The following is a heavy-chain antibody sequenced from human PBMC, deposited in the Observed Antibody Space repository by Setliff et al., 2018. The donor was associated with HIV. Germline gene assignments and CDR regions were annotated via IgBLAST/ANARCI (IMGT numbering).Heavy chain of an antibody. Sequence: PGGSLRLSCVASGFTFSSYAMSWVRQAPGKGLEWVSSISGSGVSTTYADSVKGRFTISKDIAKNTLNLQMNSLRAEDTAIYYCVGPFGYNGFYIWGQGTMVTVSS. CDR3: VGPFGYNGFYI. D-gene: IGHD6-25*01. CDR2: ISGSGVST. CDR1: GFTFSSYA. V-gene: IGHV3-23*01. J-gene: IGHJ3*02.